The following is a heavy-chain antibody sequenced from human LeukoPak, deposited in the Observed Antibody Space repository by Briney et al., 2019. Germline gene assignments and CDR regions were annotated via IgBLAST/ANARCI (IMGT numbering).Heavy chain of an antibody. Sequence: SETLSLTCGVYGGSFSGYYWTWIRQSPGMGLEWIGEIIHSGRTNYNPSLTSRVSISVDTSKNQFSLELSSVTAADTAVYYCASTLYSSWAFFDYWGQGTLVTVSS. D-gene: IGHD6-6*01. CDR1: GGSFSGYY. CDR2: IIHSGRT. CDR3: ASTLYSSWAFFDY. J-gene: IGHJ4*02. V-gene: IGHV4-34*12.